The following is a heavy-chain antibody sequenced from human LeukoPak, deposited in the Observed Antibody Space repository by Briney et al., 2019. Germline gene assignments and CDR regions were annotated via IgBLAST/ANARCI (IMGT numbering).Heavy chain of an antibody. V-gene: IGHV4-61*05. CDR2: ICYSGST. J-gene: IGHJ6*03. CDR3: ARYKGDYGSGSYSYYYYYMDV. Sequence: SETLSLTRTVSGGSISSSSYYWGWIRQPPGKGLEWIGYICYSGSTNCNPSLKSRVTISVDTSKNQFSLKLRSVTAADTAVYYCARYKGDYGSGSYSYYYYYMDVWGKGTTVTISS. CDR1: GGSISSSSYY. D-gene: IGHD3-10*01.